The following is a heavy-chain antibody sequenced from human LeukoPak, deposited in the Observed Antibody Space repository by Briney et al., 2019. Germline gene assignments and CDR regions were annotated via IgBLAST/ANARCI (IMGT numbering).Heavy chain of an antibody. CDR3: VKARWLQLPLY. J-gene: IGHJ4*02. V-gene: IGHV3-64D*09. CDR1: RFTFSSYA. D-gene: IGHD5-24*01. Sequence: PGGSLRLSCSASRFTFSSYAMHWVRQAPGKGLEYVSAISNNGGSTYYADSVKGRFTISRDNSRNTLYLQMSSLRAEDTAVYYCVKARWLQLPLYWGQGTLVTVSS. CDR2: ISNNGGST.